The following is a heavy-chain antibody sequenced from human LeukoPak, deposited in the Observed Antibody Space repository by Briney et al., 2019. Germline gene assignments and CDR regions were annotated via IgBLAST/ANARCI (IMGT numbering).Heavy chain of an antibody. CDR2: IWYDGSNK. D-gene: IGHD2-15*01. CDR1: GLTFSSYG. CDR3: AKDASIGQNWFDP. J-gene: IGHJ5*02. V-gene: IGHV3-33*06. Sequence: GRSLRLSCAASGLTFSSYGMHWVRQAPGKGLEWVAVIWYDGSNKYYADSVKGRFTISRDNSKNTLYLQMNSLRAEDTAVYYCAKDASIGQNWFDPWGQGTLVTVSS.